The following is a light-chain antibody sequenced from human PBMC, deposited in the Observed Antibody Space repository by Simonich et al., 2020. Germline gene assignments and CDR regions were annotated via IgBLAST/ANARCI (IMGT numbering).Light chain of an antibody. J-gene: IGKJ1*01. CDR2: AAS. Sequence: AIRMTQSPSSLSASTGDRVTITCRASQGISSYLVWYQQNPRKAPKLLFYAASTLQSGVPSRFSGSGSVTDFTLTISCLQSEDFATYYCQQYYSYPRTFGQGTKVEIK. CDR3: QQYYSYPRT. CDR1: QGISSY. V-gene: IGKV1-8*01.